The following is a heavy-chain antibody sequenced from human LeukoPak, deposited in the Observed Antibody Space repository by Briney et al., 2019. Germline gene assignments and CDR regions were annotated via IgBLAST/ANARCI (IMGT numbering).Heavy chain of an antibody. CDR1: GFTFSSYW. CDR3: ARKDSRNAPFAFDI. J-gene: IGHJ3*02. Sequence: GGSLRLSCAASGFTFSSYWMSWFRQAPGKGLEWVANIKQDGSEKYYVDSVKGRFTISRDNAKNSLYLQMNSLRAEDTAVYYCARKDSRNAPFAFDIWGQGTMVTVSS. CDR2: IKQDGSEK. V-gene: IGHV3-7*01. D-gene: IGHD3-22*01.